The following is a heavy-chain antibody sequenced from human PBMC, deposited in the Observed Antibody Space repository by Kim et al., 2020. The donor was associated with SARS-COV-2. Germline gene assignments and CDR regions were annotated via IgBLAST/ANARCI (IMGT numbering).Heavy chain of an antibody. Sequence: GGSLRLSCAASGFTFSSYAMHWVRQAPGKGLEYVSAISSNGGSTYYANSVKGRFTISRDNSKNTLYLQMGSLRAEDMAVYYCARLSSGWYSWGQGTLVTV. J-gene: IGHJ4*02. V-gene: IGHV3-64*01. D-gene: IGHD6-19*01. CDR2: ISSNGGST. CDR1: GFTFSSYA. CDR3: ARLSSGWYS.